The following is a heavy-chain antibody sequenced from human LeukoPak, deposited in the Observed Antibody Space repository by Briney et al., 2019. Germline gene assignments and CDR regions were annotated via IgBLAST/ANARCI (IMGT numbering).Heavy chain of an antibody. CDR2: ISSSSSYI. V-gene: IGHV3-21*01. CDR3: ARDSRFNRLGTIWLAARPDAHYGMDV. CDR1: GFTFSSYS. Sequence: KPGGSLRLSCAASGFTFSSYSMNWVRQAPGKGLEWVSSISSSSSYIYYADSVKGRFTISRDNAKNSLYLQMNSLRAEDTAVYYCARDSRFNRLGTIWLAARPDAHYGMDVWGQGTTVTVSS. D-gene: IGHD6-6*01. J-gene: IGHJ6*02.